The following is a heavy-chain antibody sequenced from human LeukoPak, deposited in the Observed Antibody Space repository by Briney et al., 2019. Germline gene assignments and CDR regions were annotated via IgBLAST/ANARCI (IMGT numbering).Heavy chain of an antibody. V-gene: IGHV3-23*01. CDR3: AARYYYDSSGYYGSLDY. D-gene: IGHD3-22*01. J-gene: IGHJ4*02. CDR1: GFTFSSYA. Sequence: GGSLRLSCAASGFTFSSYAMSWVRQAPGKGLEWVSALSGSGGSTYYADSVKGRFTISSDNSKNTLYLQMNSLRAEDTAVYYCAARYYYDSSGYYGSLDYWGQGTLVTVSS. CDR2: LSGSGGST.